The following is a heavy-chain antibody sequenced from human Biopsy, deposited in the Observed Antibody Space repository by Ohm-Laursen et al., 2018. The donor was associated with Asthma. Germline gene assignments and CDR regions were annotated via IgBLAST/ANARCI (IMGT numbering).Heavy chain of an antibody. J-gene: IGHJ6*02. V-gene: IGHV1-18*01. Sequence: ESSVKVSCKTSGYTFNSAGITWVRQAPGQGLEWMGWISVYNGNTKVAQKLQDRVTMITDTSTSTAYMELRSLRSDDTAVYFCARAVDYSHYYGIDVWGQGNTVTVS. CDR1: GYTFNSAG. D-gene: IGHD3-10*01. CDR2: ISVYNGNT. CDR3: ARAVDYSHYYGIDV.